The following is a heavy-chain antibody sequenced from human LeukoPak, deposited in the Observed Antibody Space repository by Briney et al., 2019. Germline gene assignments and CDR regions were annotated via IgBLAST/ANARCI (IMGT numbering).Heavy chain of an antibody. J-gene: IGHJ5*02. CDR2: ISSDGSKT. V-gene: IGHV3-74*01. D-gene: IGHD6-6*01. Sequence: PGGSLRLSCAISESSFTNYWMHWVRHVPGKGLMWVSCISSDGSKTGYADSVKGRFTISRDNAKNTLFLQMSSLRVEDTALYYCVRAGGASSYMSSDPWGQGILVTVSS. CDR1: ESSFTNYW. CDR3: VRAGGASSYMSSDP.